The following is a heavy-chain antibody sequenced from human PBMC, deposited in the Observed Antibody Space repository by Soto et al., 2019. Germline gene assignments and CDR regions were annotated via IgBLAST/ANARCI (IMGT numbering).Heavy chain of an antibody. CDR2: ISGSGGST. D-gene: IGHD6-19*01. CDR3: AKHSTGGYGGGDY. Sequence: EVQLLESGGGLVQPGGSLRLSCAASGFTFSTYGMSWVRQAPGKGLEWVSAISGSGGSTYYADSVKGRFTISRDNSKNPLYLQMNSLRAEDTAVYYCAKHSTGGYGGGDYWGQGTLVTVSS. V-gene: IGHV3-23*01. J-gene: IGHJ4*02. CDR1: GFTFSTYG.